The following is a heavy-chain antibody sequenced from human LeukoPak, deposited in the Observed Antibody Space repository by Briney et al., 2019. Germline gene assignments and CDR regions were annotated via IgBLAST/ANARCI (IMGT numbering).Heavy chain of an antibody. CDR1: GFTVSSNY. CDR2: IYSGGAT. D-gene: IGHD6-19*01. J-gene: IGHJ4*01. Sequence: GGSLRLSRAASGFTVSSNYMTWVRQAPGRGLEWVSVIYSGGATYYAGSVKGRFTISRDNSRNTLFLQMNSLRVEDTAVYYCARDDIAVAGQDYWGHGTLVTVSS. V-gene: IGHV3-66*01. CDR3: ARDDIAVAGQDY.